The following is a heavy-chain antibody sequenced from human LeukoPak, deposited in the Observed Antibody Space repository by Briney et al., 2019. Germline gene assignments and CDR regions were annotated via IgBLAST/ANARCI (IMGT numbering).Heavy chain of an antibody. CDR1: GFTFSSYA. CDR2: ISYDGSNK. CDR3: ARDQALVGSGWYLVY. D-gene: IGHD6-19*01. Sequence: GGSLRLSCAASGFTFSSYAMHWVRQAPGKGLEWVAVISYDGSNKYYADSVKGRFTISRDNSKNTLYLQMNSLGAEDTAVYYCARDQALVGSGWYLVYWGQGTLVTVSS. V-gene: IGHV3-30-3*01. J-gene: IGHJ4*02.